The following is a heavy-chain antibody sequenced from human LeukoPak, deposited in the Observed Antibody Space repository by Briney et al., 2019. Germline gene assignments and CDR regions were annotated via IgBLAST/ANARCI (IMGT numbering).Heavy chain of an antibody. CDR3: ARDRRPYYGSGSYPDY. D-gene: IGHD3-10*01. J-gene: IGHJ4*02. Sequence: GGSLRLSCAASGFTFGNYWMSWVRQAPGKGLEWVANIKQDGSEKYYVDSVKGRFTISRDNAKNSLYMQMNSLRAEDTAVYYCARDRRPYYGSGSYPDYWGQGTLVTVSS. CDR1: GFTFGNYW. CDR2: IKQDGSEK. V-gene: IGHV3-7*04.